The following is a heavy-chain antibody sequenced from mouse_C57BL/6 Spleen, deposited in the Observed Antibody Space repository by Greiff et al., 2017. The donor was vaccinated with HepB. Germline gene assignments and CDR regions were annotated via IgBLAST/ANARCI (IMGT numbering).Heavy chain of an antibody. CDR1: GFTFSSYA. CDR2: ISDGGSYT. V-gene: IGHV5-4*03. J-gene: IGHJ4*01. CDR3: ARSSYSSYAMDY. Sequence: EVMLVESGGGLVKPGGSLKLPCAASGFTFSSYAMSWVRQTPEKRLEWVATISDGGSYTYYPDNVKGRFTISRDNAKNNLYLQMSHLKSEDTAMYYCARSSYSSYAMDYWGQGTSVTVSS. D-gene: IGHD2-5*01.